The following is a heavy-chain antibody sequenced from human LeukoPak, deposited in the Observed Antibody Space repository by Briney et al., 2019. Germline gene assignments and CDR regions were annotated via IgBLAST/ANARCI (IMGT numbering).Heavy chain of an antibody. D-gene: IGHD5-12*01. CDR1: GFTFSSYG. J-gene: IGHJ4*02. V-gene: IGHV3-30*02. CDR3: AKGDIVATILDY. Sequence: GGSLRLSCAASGFTFSSYGMHWVRQAPGKGLEWVAFIRYDGSNKYYADSVKGRFTISRDNSKNTLYLQMNSLRAEDTAVYYCAKGDIVATILDYWGQGTLVTVSS. CDR2: IRYDGSNK.